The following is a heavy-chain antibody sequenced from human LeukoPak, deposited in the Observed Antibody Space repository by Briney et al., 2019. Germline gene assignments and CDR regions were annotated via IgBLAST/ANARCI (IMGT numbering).Heavy chain of an antibody. CDR3: AILDTVGSDY. CDR1: GFTFSSYG. Sequence: GRSLRLSCAASGFTFSSYGMHWVRQAPGKGLEWVAVISYDGSNKYYADSVKGRFTISRDNSKNTLYLQMNSLRAEDTAVYYCAILDTVGSDYWGQGTLVTVSS. CDR2: ISYDGSNK. J-gene: IGHJ4*02. D-gene: IGHD1-26*01. V-gene: IGHV3-30*03.